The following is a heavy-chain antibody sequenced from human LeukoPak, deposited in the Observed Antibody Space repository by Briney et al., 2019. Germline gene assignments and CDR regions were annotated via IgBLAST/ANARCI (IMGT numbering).Heavy chain of an antibody. CDR1: GFTFSSYS. CDR3: ATYYDYVWGSSYYFDY. J-gene: IGHJ4*02. CDR2: ISSSSSYI. D-gene: IGHD3-16*01. V-gene: IGHV3-21*01. Sequence: GGSQRLSCAASGFTFSSYSMNWARQAPGKGLEWVSSISSSSSYIYYADSVKGRFTISRDNAKNSLYLQMNSLRAEDTAVYYCATYYDYVWGSSYYFDYWGQGTLVTVSS.